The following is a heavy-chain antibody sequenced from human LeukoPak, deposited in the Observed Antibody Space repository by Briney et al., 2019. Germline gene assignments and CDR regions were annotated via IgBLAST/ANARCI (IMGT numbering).Heavy chain of an antibody. CDR1: GGSISSYY. J-gene: IGHJ6*02. CDR3: ARDLGSSPSAYYYYYGMDV. Sequence: SETLSLTRTVSGGSISSYYWSWIRQPPGKGLEWIGYIYYSGSTNYNPSLKSRVTISVDTSKNQFSLKLSSVTAADTAVYYCARDLGSSPSAYYYYYGMDVWGQGTTVTVSS. V-gene: IGHV4-59*01. CDR2: IYYSGST. D-gene: IGHD6-6*01.